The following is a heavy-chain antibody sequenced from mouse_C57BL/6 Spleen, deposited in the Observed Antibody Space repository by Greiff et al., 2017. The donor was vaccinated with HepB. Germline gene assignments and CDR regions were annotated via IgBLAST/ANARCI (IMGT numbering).Heavy chain of an antibody. J-gene: IGHJ2*01. D-gene: IGHD4-1*01. CDR1: GFTFSDYG. Sequence: EVKLVESGGGLVKPGGSLKLSCAASGFTFSDYGLNWVRQAPEKGLEWVAYISSGSSTIYYADTVKGRFTISRDNAKNTLFLQMTSLRSEDTAMYYCARNLGKFDYWGQGTTLTVSS. V-gene: IGHV5-17*01. CDR2: ISSGSSTI. CDR3: ARNLGKFDY.